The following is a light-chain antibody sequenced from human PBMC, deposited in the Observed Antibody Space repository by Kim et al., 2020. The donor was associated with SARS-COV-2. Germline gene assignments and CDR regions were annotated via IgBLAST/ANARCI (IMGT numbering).Light chain of an antibody. Sequence: GQTVTISCSGRTSNIENNYGYWFQQFPGTASKLLMFRNDQRPTGIPDRFSGSKSGTSVSLAISGLRAEDEADYYCAAWDDSLNGWVFGGGTKLTVL. V-gene: IGLV1-47*01. CDR1: TSNIENNY. CDR3: AAWDDSLNGWV. CDR2: RND. J-gene: IGLJ3*02.